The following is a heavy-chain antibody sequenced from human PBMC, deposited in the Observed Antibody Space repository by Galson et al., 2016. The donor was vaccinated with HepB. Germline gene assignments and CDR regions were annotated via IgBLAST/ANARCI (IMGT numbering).Heavy chain of an antibody. Sequence: SLRLSCAASGLTFSDYPMSWIRQAPGKGLQWLSHISSGGDITYYADSVRGRFTVSRDNSKNSLYLQMNILRAEDTAIYYCVRVAAGGNFFDYWGQGTLVTVSS. CDR3: VRVAAGGNFFDY. CDR2: ISSGGDIT. V-gene: IGHV3-11*04. CDR1: GLTFSDYP. J-gene: IGHJ4*02. D-gene: IGHD3-16*01.